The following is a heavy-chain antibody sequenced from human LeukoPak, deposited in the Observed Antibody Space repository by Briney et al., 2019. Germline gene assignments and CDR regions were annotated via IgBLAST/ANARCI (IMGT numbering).Heavy chain of an antibody. CDR1: GSTFSSYS. J-gene: IGHJ4*02. Sequence: GGSLRLSCAASGSTFSSYSMNWVRQGPGKGLEWVSSISSSSSYIYYADSVKGRFTISRDNAKNSLYLQMNSLRADDTAVYYCARDQPPSGIVVVPAADYWGQGTLVTVSS. CDR3: ARDQPPSGIVVVPAADY. V-gene: IGHV3-21*01. CDR2: ISSSSSYI. D-gene: IGHD2-2*01.